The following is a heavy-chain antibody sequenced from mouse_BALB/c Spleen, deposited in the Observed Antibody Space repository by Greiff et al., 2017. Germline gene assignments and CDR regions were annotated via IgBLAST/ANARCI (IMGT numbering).Heavy chain of an antibody. Sequence: EVQLQQSGTVLARPGASVKMSCKASGYTFTSYWMHWVKQRPGQGLEWIGAIYPGNSDTSYNQKFKGKAKLTAVTSTSTAYMELSSLTTEDSAVYYCTSYDYDEGFAYWGQGTLVTVSA. CDR1: GYTFTSYW. CDR2: IYPGNSDT. J-gene: IGHJ3*01. D-gene: IGHD2-4*01. V-gene: IGHV1-5*01. CDR3: TSYDYDEGFAY.